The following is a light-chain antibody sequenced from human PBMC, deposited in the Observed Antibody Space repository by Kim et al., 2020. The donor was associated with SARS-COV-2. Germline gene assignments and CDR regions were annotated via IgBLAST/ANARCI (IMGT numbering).Light chain of an antibody. CDR1: SNDVNL. CDR3: CSFAGSSSLL. Sequence: LTQPASVSGSPGQSITISCTGVSNDVNLVSWYLRHPGKAPELLIYEVNKRPSGVSNRFSASKSGNTASLTISGLQTEDEAEYYCCSFAGSSSLLFGTGTKVTVL. CDR2: EVN. J-gene: IGLJ1*01. V-gene: IGLV2-23*01.